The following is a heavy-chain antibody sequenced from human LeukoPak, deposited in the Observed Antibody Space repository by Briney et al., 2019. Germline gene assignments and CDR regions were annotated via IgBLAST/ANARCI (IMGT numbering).Heavy chain of an antibody. J-gene: IGHJ4*02. CDR2: ISSSSSYI. CDR1: GFIFSRHR. CDR3: ARDLVGIAAAGEGYFDY. D-gene: IGHD6-13*01. V-gene: IGHV3-21*01. Sequence: PGGSLRLSCAASGFIFSRHRMNRVRQAPGKRLEWVSSISSSSSYIYYADSVKGRFTISRDSAKSSLFLQMNTLRADDTAVYYCARDLVGIAAAGEGYFDYWGQGTLVTVSS.